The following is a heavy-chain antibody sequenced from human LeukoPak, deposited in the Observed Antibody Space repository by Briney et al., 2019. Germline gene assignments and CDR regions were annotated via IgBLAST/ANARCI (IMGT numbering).Heavy chain of an antibody. V-gene: IGHV3-23*01. Sequence: PGGSLRLSCAASGFTFSSYAMSWVRQAPGKGLEWVSAISGSGGSTYYADSVKGRFTISRDNAKNSLYLQMNSLRAEDTAVYYCARTPFGVVPYYYGMDVWGQGTTVTVSS. CDR2: ISGSGGST. J-gene: IGHJ6*02. CDR1: GFTFSSYA. CDR3: ARTPFGVVPYYYGMDV. D-gene: IGHD3-3*01.